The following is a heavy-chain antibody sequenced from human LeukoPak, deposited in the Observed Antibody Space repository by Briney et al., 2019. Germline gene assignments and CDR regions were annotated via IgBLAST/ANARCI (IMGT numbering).Heavy chain of an antibody. Sequence: PGGSLRLSCAASGFTFSSYSLNWVRQAPGKGLEWVSSISSSSSYIYYADSVKGRFTISRDNAKNSLYLQMNSLRAEDTAVYYCARVADMVRGVIHYYSDYWGQGTLVTVSS. V-gene: IGHV3-21*01. CDR2: ISSSSSYI. CDR1: GFTFSSYS. J-gene: IGHJ4*02. D-gene: IGHD3-10*01. CDR3: ARVADMVRGVIHYYSDY.